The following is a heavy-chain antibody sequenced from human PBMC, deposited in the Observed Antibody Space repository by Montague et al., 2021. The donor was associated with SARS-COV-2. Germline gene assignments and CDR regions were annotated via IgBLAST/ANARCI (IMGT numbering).Heavy chain of an antibody. J-gene: IGHJ3*02. CDR3: ATYYDILTGYYIDAFDI. CDR1: GGSMSGYY. Sequence: SETLSLTCEVSGGSMSGYYWTWIRQSPGKGLEWIGYVHYTGSTKYNPSLKTRVSLSLDTPKNHFSLHLSSVTAADTAVYYCATYYDILTGYYIDAFDIWGQGTMVTVSS. V-gene: IGHV4-59*08. CDR2: VHYTGST. D-gene: IGHD3-9*01.